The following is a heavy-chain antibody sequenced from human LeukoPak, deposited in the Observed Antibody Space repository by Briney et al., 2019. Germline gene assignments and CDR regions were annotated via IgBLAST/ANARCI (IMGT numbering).Heavy chain of an antibody. CDR2: INHSGST. CDR1: GGSISSYY. Sequence: SETLSLTCTVSGGSISSYYWSWIRQPPGKGLEWIGEINHSGSTNYNPSLKSRVTISVDTSKNQFSLKLSSVTAADTAVYYCARGRRVCSGGSCALDYWGQGTLVTVSS. J-gene: IGHJ4*02. CDR3: ARGRRVCSGGSCALDY. V-gene: IGHV4-34*01. D-gene: IGHD2-15*01.